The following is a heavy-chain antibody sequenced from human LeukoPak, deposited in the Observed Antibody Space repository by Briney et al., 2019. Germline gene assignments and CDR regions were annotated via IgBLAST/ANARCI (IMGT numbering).Heavy chain of an antibody. CDR1: GDSISNYY. V-gene: IGHV4-59*01. Sequence: SETLSLTCTVSGDSISNYYWSWIRQPPEKGLEWIGYIYYSGNTDYNPSLKSRVTISVDTSKNQFSLRLNSVTAADTAVYYCARYRNEALFAFDIWGQGTMVTVSS. CDR3: ARYRNEALFAFDI. CDR2: IYYSGNT. J-gene: IGHJ3*02. D-gene: IGHD1-14*01.